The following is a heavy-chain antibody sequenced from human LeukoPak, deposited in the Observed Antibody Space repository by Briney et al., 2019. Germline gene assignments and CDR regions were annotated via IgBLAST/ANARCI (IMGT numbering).Heavy chain of an antibody. D-gene: IGHD2-15*01. Sequence: GRSLRLSCAASGFTFSSYAMHWVRQAPGKGLVWLSRVNIDGSSVAYADSVKGRFTISRDNAKDSLYLQMNSLRAEDTAVYYCASGVQGTSWIVNWGRGTLVTVSS. CDR2: VNIDGSSV. V-gene: IGHV3-74*01. CDR1: GFTFSSYA. CDR3: ASGVQGTSWIVN. J-gene: IGHJ4*01.